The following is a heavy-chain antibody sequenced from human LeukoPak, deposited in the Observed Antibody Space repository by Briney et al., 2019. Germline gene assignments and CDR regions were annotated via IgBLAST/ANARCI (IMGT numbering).Heavy chain of an antibody. J-gene: IGHJ4*02. CDR2: ISSTSSTI. CDR1: GFTFSSYS. V-gene: IGHV3-48*02. CDR3: ARGKPDY. Sequence: PGGSLRLSCAASGFTFSSYSMHWVRQAPGKGLEWVSYISSTSSTIYYADSVKGRFTISGDNAKNSLYLQLNSLRDEDTAVYYCARGKPDYWGQGILVTVSS.